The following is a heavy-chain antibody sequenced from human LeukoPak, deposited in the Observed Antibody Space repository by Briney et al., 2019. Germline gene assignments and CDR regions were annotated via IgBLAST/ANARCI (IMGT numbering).Heavy chain of an antibody. CDR3: ASLWGSGYSSYYYYGMDV. V-gene: IGHV3-11*01. CDR2: ISSSGSTI. J-gene: IGHJ6*02. D-gene: IGHD3-22*01. Sequence: GSLRLSCAASGFTFSDYYMSWIRQAPGKGLEWVSYISSSGSTIYYADSVKGRFTISRDNAKNSLYLQMNSLRAEDTAVYYCASLWGSGYSSYYYYGMDVWGQGTTVTVSS. CDR1: GFTFSDYY.